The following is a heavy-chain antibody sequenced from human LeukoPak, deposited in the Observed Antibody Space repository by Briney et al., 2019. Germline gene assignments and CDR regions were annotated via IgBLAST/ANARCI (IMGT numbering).Heavy chain of an antibody. D-gene: IGHD3-10*01. CDR2: IWFDGSNR. CDR1: GFTFSSYG. V-gene: IGHV3-33*01. Sequence: PGWSLRLSCAASGFTFSSYGMHWVRQAPGKGLEWVAVIWFDGSNRYYADSVKGRFTISRDNSKNTLYLQMNSLRAEDTAVYYCARDSVWFGELNLYFQHWGQGTLVTVSS. CDR3: ARDSVWFGELNLYFQH. J-gene: IGHJ1*01.